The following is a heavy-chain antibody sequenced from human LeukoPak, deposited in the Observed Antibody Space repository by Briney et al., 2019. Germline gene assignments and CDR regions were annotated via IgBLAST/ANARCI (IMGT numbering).Heavy chain of an antibody. D-gene: IGHD3-22*01. Sequence: SGGALQISCKGSGYSFTSYWIGWVRQMPGKGLEWMGIIYPGDSDTRYSPSFQGQVTISADKSISTAYLQWSSLKASDSAMFYCARLADSSGYYLDYWGQGTLVTVSS. CDR1: GYSFTSYW. V-gene: IGHV5-51*01. J-gene: IGHJ4*02. CDR3: ARLADSSGYYLDY. CDR2: IYPGDSDT.